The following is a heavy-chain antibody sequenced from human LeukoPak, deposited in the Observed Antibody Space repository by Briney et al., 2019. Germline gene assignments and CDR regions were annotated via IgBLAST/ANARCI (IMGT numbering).Heavy chain of an antibody. D-gene: IGHD3-22*01. CDR1: GGSISSGSYY. Sequence: PSETLSLTCTVSGGSISSGSYYWSWIRRPAGKGLEWIGRIYTSGITNYNPSLKSRVTISVDTSKNQFSLKLSSVTAADTAVYYCATTYYYDSSGYYYDNDYWGQGTLVTVSS. CDR3: ATTYYYDSSGYYYDNDY. J-gene: IGHJ4*02. V-gene: IGHV4-61*02. CDR2: IYTSGIT.